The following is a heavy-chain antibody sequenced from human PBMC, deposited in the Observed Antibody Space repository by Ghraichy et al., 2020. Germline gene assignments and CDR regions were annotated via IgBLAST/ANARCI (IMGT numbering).Heavy chain of an antibody. D-gene: IGHD2-8*02. CDR2: IIPILGIA. CDR1: GGTFSSYA. CDR3: ARDGPGSEGYYYYGMDV. Sequence: SVKVSCKASGGTFSSYAISWVRQAPGQGLEWMGRIIPILGIANYAQKFQGRVTITADKSTSTAYMELSSLRSEDTAVYYCARDGPGSEGYYYYGMDVWGQGTTVTVSS. V-gene: IGHV1-69*04. J-gene: IGHJ6*02.